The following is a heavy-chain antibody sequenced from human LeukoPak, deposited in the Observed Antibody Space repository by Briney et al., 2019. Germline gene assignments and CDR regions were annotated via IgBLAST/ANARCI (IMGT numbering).Heavy chain of an antibody. Sequence: GGSLRLSCAASGFTFSSYSMNWVRQAPGKGLEWVSSISSSSSYIYYADSVKGRFTISRDNAKNSLYLQMNSLRAEDTAVYYCARPYGSGSPYEWYYGMDVWGQGTTVTVSS. CDR1: GFTFSSYS. V-gene: IGHV3-21*01. J-gene: IGHJ6*02. CDR2: ISSSSSYI. D-gene: IGHD3-10*01. CDR3: ARPYGSGSPYEWYYGMDV.